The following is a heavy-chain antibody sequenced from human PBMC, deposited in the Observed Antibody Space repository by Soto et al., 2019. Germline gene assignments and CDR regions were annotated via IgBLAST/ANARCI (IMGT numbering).Heavy chain of an antibody. CDR3: ARDVPYYDFWSGYSH. D-gene: IGHD3-3*01. CDR1: GYTFTSYG. Sequence: QVQLVQSGAEVKKPGASVKVSCKASGYTFTSYGISWVRQAPGQGLEWMGWISAYNGNTNYAQKLQGRVTMTTDTSTSTAYVELRSLRSDDTALYYCARDVPYYDFWSGYSHWGQGTLVTVSS. CDR2: ISAYNGNT. V-gene: IGHV1-18*01. J-gene: IGHJ4*02.